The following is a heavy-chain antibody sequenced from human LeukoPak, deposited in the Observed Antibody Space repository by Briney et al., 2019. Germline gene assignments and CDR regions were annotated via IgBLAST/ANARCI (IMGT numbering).Heavy chain of an antibody. J-gene: IGHJ5*02. V-gene: IGHV4-59*01. D-gene: IGHD2/OR15-2a*01. CDR2: MYYSGST. CDR1: GGSISSYY. CDR3: ARNIGWFDP. Sequence: SPETLSLTCTVSGGSISSYYWSWIRQPPGKGLEWIGYMYYSGSTNYNPSLKSRVTISLDTSKNKFSLKLSSVTAADAAVYYCARNIGWFDPWGQGTLVTVSS.